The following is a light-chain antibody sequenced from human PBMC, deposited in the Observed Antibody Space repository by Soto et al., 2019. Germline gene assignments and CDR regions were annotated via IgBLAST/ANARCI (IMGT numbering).Light chain of an antibody. V-gene: IGLV4-60*03. CDR1: SGHSSYI. Sequence: QSVLTQSSSASASLGSSVKLPCTLRSGHSSYIIAWHQQQPGKAPRYLMKLEGSGSYNKGSGVPDRFSGSSSGADRYLTISNLQSEDEADYYCETWDSNTRVFGTGTQLTVL. CDR3: ETWDSNTRV. CDR2: LEGSGSY. J-gene: IGLJ1*01.